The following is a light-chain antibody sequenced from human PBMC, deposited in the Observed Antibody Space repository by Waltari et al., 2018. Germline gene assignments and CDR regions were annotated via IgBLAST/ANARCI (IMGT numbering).Light chain of an antibody. J-gene: IGLJ2*01. Sequence: QSALTQPRSVSGSPGQSVTISCTGTSSDVGGYNYVSWYQQHPGKAPKLIIYDVSKRPSGLPDRFFGSKSGNTASLTISGLQAEDEADYYCCSYAGSYTYVVFGGGTKLTVL. V-gene: IGLV2-11*01. CDR1: SSDVGGYNY. CDR3: CSYAGSYTYVV. CDR2: DVS.